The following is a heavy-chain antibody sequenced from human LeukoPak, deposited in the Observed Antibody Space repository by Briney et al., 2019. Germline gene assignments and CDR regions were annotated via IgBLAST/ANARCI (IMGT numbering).Heavy chain of an antibody. D-gene: IGHD5-24*01. Sequence: PSETLSLTCTVSGFSISSYYWSWIRQPPGKGLEWIGYIYYTGSTNYNPSLKSRVTISLDTSRNQFSLKLTSLTAADTAVYYCARGAMATTPFFDYWGQGTLVTVSS. CDR3: ARGAMATTPFFDY. V-gene: IGHV4-59*01. CDR2: IYYTGST. CDR1: GFSISSYY. J-gene: IGHJ4*02.